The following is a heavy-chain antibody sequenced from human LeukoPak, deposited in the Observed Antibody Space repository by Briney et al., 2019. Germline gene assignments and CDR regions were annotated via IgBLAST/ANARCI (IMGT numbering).Heavy chain of an antibody. V-gene: IGHV4-34*01. D-gene: IGHD3-16*01. CDR1: GGSFSGYY. CDR2: INHSGST. CDR3: ARGASFNTPVMYY. J-gene: IGHJ4*02. Sequence: PSETLSLTCAVYGGSFSGYYCSWIRQPPGKGLEWIGEINHSGSTNYNPSLKSRATISVDTSKNQFSLKLSSVTAADTAVYYCARGASFNTPVMYYWGQGTLVTVSS.